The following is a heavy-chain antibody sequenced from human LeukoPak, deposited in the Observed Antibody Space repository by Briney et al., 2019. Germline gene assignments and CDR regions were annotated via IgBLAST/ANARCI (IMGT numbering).Heavy chain of an antibody. J-gene: IGHJ6*02. Sequence: SETLPLTCTVYGGSFSGYYWSWIRQPPGKGLEWIGEINHSGSTNYNPSLKSRVTISVDTSKNQFSLKLSSATAADTAVYYCARGKYYDFWSGYYTSYYYGMDVWGQGTTVTVSS. D-gene: IGHD3-3*01. CDR2: INHSGST. CDR1: GGSFSGYY. V-gene: IGHV4-34*01. CDR3: ARGKYYDFWSGYYTSYYYGMDV.